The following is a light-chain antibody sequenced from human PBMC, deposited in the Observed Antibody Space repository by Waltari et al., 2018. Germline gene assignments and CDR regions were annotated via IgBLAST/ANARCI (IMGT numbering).Light chain of an antibody. J-gene: IGKJ1*01. CDR1: QSVSSSY. Sequence: EIVLTQSPGPLSLSPGERATLSCRASQSVSSSYLAVYQQKPGQAPRVLIHGASNRATGIPDRFSGSGSGTDFTLTISRLEPEDFAVYYCQQYGSSPWTFGQGTKVEIK. CDR2: GAS. V-gene: IGKV3-20*01. CDR3: QQYGSSPWT.